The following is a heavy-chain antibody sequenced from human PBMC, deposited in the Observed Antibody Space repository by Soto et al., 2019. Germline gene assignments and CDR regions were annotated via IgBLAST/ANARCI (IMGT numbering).Heavy chain of an antibody. V-gene: IGHV3-48*02. Sequence: EVQLVESGGDLVQPGGSLRLSCVASGFTFSSYGMNWVRQGPGKGLEWLSSISKTGTTTYYADSVRGRFTISRDNAKNSLYLQMNSLRDEDVAVYYCARDGYCVSPPCSFLPDVWGQGTTVTVSS. J-gene: IGHJ6*02. CDR3: ARDGYCVSPPCSFLPDV. CDR2: ISKTGTTT. D-gene: IGHD2-2*03. CDR1: GFTFSSYG.